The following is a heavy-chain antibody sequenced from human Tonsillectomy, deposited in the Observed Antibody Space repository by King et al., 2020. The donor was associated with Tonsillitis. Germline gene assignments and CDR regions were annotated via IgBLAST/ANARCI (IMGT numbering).Heavy chain of an antibody. J-gene: IGHJ5*02. V-gene: IGHV4-31*03. Sequence: QLQESGPGLVMPSQTLSLTYTVSGASISGDAYYWSWIRQHPAKGLEWIGYNYNSENTYYNPSLKSRLTISVDTSKNQFSLKLSSVTAADTAVYYCGRYEGGVFDPWGQGTLVTVSS. CDR2: NYNSENT. D-gene: IGHD2-15*01. CDR3: GRYEGGVFDP. CDR1: GASISGDAYY.